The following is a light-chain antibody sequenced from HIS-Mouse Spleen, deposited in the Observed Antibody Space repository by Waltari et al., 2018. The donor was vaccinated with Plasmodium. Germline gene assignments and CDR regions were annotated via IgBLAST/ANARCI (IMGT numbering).Light chain of an antibody. J-gene: IGKJ1*01. CDR1: QSSSSW. CDR2: KAS. CDR3: QQYNSYSWT. V-gene: IGKV1-5*03. Sequence: DIQITQSPSTLSASVGDSVTITCRASQSSSSWLAWYQQKPGKAPKLLIYKASSLESGVPSRFSGSGSGTEFTLTISSLQPDDFATYYCQQYNSYSWTFGQGTKVEIK.